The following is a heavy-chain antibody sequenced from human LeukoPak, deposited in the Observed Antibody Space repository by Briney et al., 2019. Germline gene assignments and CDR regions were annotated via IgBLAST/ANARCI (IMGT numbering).Heavy chain of an antibody. D-gene: IGHD3-22*01. V-gene: IGHV3-23*01. CDR2: ISSKGELT. Sequence: PGGSLRLSCAASGFTFSIYAMSWVRQAPGKGLEWVSSISSKGELTFYADSVKGRFTISRDNSESTLYLQMNILRAEATAIYYCTRDRPNYYGSDGHYYRRNGDYWGQGTLVTVSS. J-gene: IGHJ4*02. CDR1: GFTFSIYA. CDR3: TRDRPNYYGSDGHYYRRNGDY.